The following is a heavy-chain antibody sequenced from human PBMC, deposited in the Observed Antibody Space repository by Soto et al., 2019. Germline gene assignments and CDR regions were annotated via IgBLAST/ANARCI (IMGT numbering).Heavy chain of an antibody. D-gene: IGHD1-1*01. Sequence: QVQLQQWGAGLLKPSETLSLTCAVYGGFVTSGSYYWSWIRQPPGKGLEWIGEMSHSGGTHFNPSLKSRVTISVDTSKNQFTLKMSSVPAADTALYYCARVERGTATTVVAAFDIWGPGTMVTVSS. CDR3: ARVERGTATTVVAAFDI. J-gene: IGHJ3*02. V-gene: IGHV4-34*01. CDR2: MSHSGGT. CDR1: GGFVTSGSYY.